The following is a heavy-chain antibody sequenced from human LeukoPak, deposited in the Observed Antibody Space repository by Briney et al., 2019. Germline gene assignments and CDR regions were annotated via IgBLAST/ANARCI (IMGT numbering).Heavy chain of an antibody. D-gene: IGHD5-18*01. V-gene: IGHV1-24*01. CDR1: GYTLTELS. J-gene: IGHJ4*02. CDR2: FDPEDGET. CDR3: ATAARRGYSYGYDY. Sequence: ASVKVSCKVSGYTLTELSMHLVRQAPGKGLEWMGGFDPEDGETIYAQKFQGRVTMTEDTSTDTAYMELSRLRSEDTAVYYCATAARRGYSYGYDYWGQGTLVTVS.